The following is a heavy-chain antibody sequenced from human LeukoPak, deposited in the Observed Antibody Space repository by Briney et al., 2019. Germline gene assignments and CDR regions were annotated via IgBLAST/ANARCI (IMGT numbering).Heavy chain of an antibody. V-gene: IGHV4-59*08. CDR2: IYYIGST. J-gene: IGHJ4*02. Sequence: SETLSLTCTVSGRSISSYYWSWLRDAPGKGLEWIGNIYYIGSTNYNPSLKSRVTISADPSKNQLSLKLSSVTAADTAVYYCARHGGSYSYDYWGQGTLVTVSS. CDR1: GRSISSYY. CDR3: ARHGGSYSYDY. D-gene: IGHD1-26*01.